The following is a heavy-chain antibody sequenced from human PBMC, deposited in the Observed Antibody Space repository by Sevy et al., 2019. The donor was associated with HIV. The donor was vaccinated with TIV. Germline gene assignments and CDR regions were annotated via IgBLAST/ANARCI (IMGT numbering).Heavy chain of an antibody. CDR3: ARAPPVVVVPGAPSWFDP. Sequence: SETLSLTCAVYGGSFSGYYWNWIRQTPGKGLEWIGEINHSGSTNYTPALTSRVTLPVDTSKNQFSLRLNSVTAADTAVYYCARAPPVVVVPGAPSWFDPWGQGTLVTVSS. V-gene: IGHV4-34*01. J-gene: IGHJ5*02. D-gene: IGHD2-2*01. CDR1: GGSFSGYY. CDR2: INHSGST.